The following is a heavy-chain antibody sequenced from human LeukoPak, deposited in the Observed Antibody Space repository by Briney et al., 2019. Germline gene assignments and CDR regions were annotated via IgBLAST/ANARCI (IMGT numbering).Heavy chain of an antibody. Sequence: SETLFLTCAVSGASTTGGYYWTWIRQPPGKGLEWIGYLGNPNYNPSLRSRVTISGDRSKNQFSLKLNSVTPADTAVYYCATYRGGGGGVGYWGQGTLVTVSS. V-gene: IGHV4-61*08. CDR2: LGNP. J-gene: IGHJ4*02. CDR3: ATYRGGGGGVGY. CDR1: GASTTGGYY. D-gene: IGHD6-19*01.